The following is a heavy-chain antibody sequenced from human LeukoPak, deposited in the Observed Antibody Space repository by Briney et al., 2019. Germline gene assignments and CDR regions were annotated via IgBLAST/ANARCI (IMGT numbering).Heavy chain of an antibody. CDR3: AKDAAAVTGRRAGFDY. Sequence: PGGSLRLSCAASRFFFSTYSMSWVRQAPGKGPEWVSSISDGGTNTYYADSVKGRFTISRDNSKNTLSLQMNNLRDEDTAVYYCAKDAAAVTGRRAGFDYWGQGTLVTVSS. V-gene: IGHV3-23*01. CDR2: ISDGGTNT. J-gene: IGHJ4*02. CDR1: RFFFSTYS. D-gene: IGHD6-19*01.